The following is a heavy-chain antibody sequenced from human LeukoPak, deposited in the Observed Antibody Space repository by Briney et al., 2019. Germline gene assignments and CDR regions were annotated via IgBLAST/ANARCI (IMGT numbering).Heavy chain of an antibody. D-gene: IGHD5-12*01. CDR1: GFTFSDYY. J-gene: IGHJ4*02. V-gene: IGHV3-11*01. Sequence: PGGSLRLSCAASGFTFSDYYMSWIRQAPGKGLEWVSYISSSGSTIYYADSVKGRFTISRDNAKNSLYLQMNSLRAEDTALYYCAKDGGYSGYDLYYFDYWGQGTLVTVSS. CDR3: AKDGGYSGYDLYYFDY. CDR2: ISSSGSTI.